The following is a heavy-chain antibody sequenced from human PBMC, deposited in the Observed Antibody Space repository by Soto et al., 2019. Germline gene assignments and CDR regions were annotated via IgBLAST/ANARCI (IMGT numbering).Heavy chain of an antibody. CDR1: GGSISSGGYS. CDR3: ARRRGFPYYDGMDV. CDR2: IYHSGST. Sequence: QLQLQESGSGLVKPSQTLSLTCAVSGGSISSGGYSWSWIRQPPGKGLEWIGYIYHSGSTYYNPSLKSRVTISVDRAKNQCSLKLSSVTAADTAVYYCARRRGFPYYDGMDVWGQGTTVTVSS. V-gene: IGHV4-30-2*01. J-gene: IGHJ6*02. D-gene: IGHD5-12*01.